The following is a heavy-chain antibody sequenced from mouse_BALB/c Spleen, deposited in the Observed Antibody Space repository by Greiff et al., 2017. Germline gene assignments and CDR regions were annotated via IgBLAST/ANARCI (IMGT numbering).Heavy chain of an antibody. CDR1: GFTFSSFG. J-gene: IGHJ4*01. CDR2: ISSGSSTI. CDR3: ARHYYGSPNYAMDY. D-gene: IGHD1-1*01. V-gene: IGHV5-17*02. Sequence: EVMLVESGGGLVQPGGSRKLSCAASGFTFSSFGMHWVRQAPEKGLEWVAYISSGSSTIYYADTVKGRFTISRDNPKNTLFLQMSSLRSEDTAMYYCARHYYGSPNYAMDYWGQGTSVTVSS.